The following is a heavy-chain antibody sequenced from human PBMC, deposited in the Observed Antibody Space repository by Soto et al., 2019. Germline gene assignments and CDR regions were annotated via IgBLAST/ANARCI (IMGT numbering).Heavy chain of an antibody. CDR2: IYTSGST. CDR1: GGSISSYY. CDR3: AGDIVVPAAYYYYGMDV. D-gene: IGHD2-2*01. V-gene: IGHV4-4*07. J-gene: IGHJ6*02. Sequence: PSETLSLTCTVSGGSISSYYWSWIRQPAGKGLEWIGRIYTSGSTNYNPSLKSRVTMSVDTSKNQFSLKLSSVTAADTAVYYCAGDIVVPAAYYYYGMDVWGQGATVTVSS.